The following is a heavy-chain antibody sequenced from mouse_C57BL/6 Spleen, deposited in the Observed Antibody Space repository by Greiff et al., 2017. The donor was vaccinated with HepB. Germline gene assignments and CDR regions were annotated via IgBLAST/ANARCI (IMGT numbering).Heavy chain of an antibody. V-gene: IGHV1-42*01. CDR3: ARRGPYYGSRYFDV. CDR1: GYSFTGYY. CDR2: INPSTGGT. Sequence: EVQLQQSGPELVKPGASVKISCKASGYSFTGYYMNWVKQSPEKSLEWIGEINPSTGGTTYNQKFKAKATLTVDKSSSTAYMQLKSLTSEDSAVYYCARRGPYYGSRYFDVWGTGTTVTVSS. J-gene: IGHJ1*03. D-gene: IGHD1-1*01.